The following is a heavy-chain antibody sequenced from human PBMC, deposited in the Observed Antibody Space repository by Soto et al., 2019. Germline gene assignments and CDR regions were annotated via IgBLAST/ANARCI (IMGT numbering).Heavy chain of an antibody. Sequence: QVRLVQSGAEVKKPGASVKISCETSGYTFTKFHLHWVRQAPGPGLERVGRINPAGGAANYAQPFQGRLSVTTDTSASTVYMQLSNLISEDTAVYYCATEGEPRLYAATVFDYWGQGTLLYVSS. J-gene: IGHJ4*02. CDR1: GYTFTKFH. V-gene: IGHV1-46*01. CDR2: INPAGGAA. D-gene: IGHD2-21*01. CDR3: ATEGEPRLYAATVFDY.